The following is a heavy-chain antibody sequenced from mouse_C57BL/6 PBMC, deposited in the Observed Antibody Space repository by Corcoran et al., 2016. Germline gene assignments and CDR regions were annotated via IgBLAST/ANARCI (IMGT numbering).Heavy chain of an antibody. CDR3: ARSGYDYAMDY. CDR2: IYPGDGDT. J-gene: IGHJ4*01. Sequence: QVRLQQSGAELVKPGASVKISCKASGYAFSSYWMNWVKQRPGKGLEWIGQIYPGDGDTNYNGKFKGKATLTADKSSSTAYMQLSSLTSEDSAVYFCARSGYDYAMDYWGQGTSVTVSS. CDR1: GYAFSSYW. D-gene: IGHD2-10*02. V-gene: IGHV1-80*01.